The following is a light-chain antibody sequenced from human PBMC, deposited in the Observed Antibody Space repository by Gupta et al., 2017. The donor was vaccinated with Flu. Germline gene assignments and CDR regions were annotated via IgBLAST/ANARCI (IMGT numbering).Light chain of an antibody. Sequence: SYGLTQPPSLSVAPGKTARITCGGNNIGSKSVHWYQQKPGQAPVLVVHDDSDRPSGLPERFSGSNSGNTATLTISRVEAGDEADYYCQVWDSSSDHVVFGGGTKLTVL. CDR1: NIGSKS. CDR3: QVWDSSSDHVV. CDR2: DDS. V-gene: IGLV3-21*03. J-gene: IGLJ2*01.